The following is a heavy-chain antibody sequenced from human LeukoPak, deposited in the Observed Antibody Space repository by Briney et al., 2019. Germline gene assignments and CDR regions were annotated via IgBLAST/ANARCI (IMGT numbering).Heavy chain of an antibody. V-gene: IGHV3-53*01. Sequence: GGSLRLSCAASWFTVSSNYMSWVRQAPGKGLEWVSVIYSGGSTYYADSVKGRFTISRDNSKNTLYLQMNSLRAEDTAVYYCARDSGFQRGLDYWGQGTLVTVSS. D-gene: IGHD5-12*01. CDR3: ARDSGFQRGLDY. CDR2: IYSGGST. CDR1: WFTVSSNY. J-gene: IGHJ4*02.